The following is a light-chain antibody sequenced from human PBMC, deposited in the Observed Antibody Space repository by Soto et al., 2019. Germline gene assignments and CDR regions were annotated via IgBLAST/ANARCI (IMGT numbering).Light chain of an antibody. Sequence: EIVLTQSPGTLSLSPGDRATLSCRASQSVTNDYVAWVQQKHGQAHRLLIFGASTRATGIPARFSGSGSETEFTLTISSLQSEDFAVYYCQQYNKRTTWTFGQGTMG. CDR1: QSVTND. CDR2: GAS. J-gene: IGKJ1*01. CDR3: QQYNKRTTWT. V-gene: IGKV3-15*01.